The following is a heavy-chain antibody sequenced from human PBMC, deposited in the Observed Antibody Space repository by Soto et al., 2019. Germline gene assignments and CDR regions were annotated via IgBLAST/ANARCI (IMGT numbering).Heavy chain of an antibody. CDR2: IYYSGST. CDR3: ARDRRPYYYDSSGYHRTYGMDV. J-gene: IGHJ6*02. D-gene: IGHD3-22*01. Sequence: SETLSLTCTVPGGSISSGGYYWSWIRQHPGKGLEWIGYIYYSGSTYYNPSLKSRVTISVDTSKSQFSLKLSSVTAADTAVYYCARDRRPYYYDSSGYHRTYGMDVWGQGTTVTVSS. CDR1: GGSISSGGYY. V-gene: IGHV4-31*03.